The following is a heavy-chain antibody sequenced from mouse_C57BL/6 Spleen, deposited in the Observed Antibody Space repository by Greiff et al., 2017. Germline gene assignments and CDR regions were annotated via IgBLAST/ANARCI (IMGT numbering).Heavy chain of an antibody. CDR3: ARRANWDVGWYYFDY. J-gene: IGHJ2*01. CDR1: GFTFSSYG. Sequence: EVKLVESGGDLVKPGGSLKLSCAASGFTFSSYGMSWVRQTPDKRLVWVATSSSGGRYTNYPDSVKGRFTISRDNAKNTRYRQMSSLKSEGTAMYYCARRANWDVGWYYFDYWGQGTTLTVSS. V-gene: IGHV5-6*02. D-gene: IGHD4-1*02. CDR2: SSSGGRYT.